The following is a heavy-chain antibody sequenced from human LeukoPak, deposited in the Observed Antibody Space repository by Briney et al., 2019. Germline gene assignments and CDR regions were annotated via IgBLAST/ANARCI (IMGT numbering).Heavy chain of an antibody. V-gene: IGHV1-18*01. CDR2: ISAYNGNT. D-gene: IGHD3-3*01. CDR1: GYTFTSYG. J-gene: IGHJ1*01. Sequence: ASVKVSCKASGYTFTSYGISWVRQAPGQGLEWMGWISAYNGNTNYAQKLQGRVTMTTDTSTGTAYMELRSLRSDDTAVYYCARVYDFWSGLPYYFQHWGQGTLVTVSS. CDR3: ARVYDFWSGLPYYFQH.